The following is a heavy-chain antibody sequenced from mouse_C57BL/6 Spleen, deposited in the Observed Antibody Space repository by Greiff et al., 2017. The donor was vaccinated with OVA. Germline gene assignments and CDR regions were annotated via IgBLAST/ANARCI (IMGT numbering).Heavy chain of an antibody. CDR2: IYPGSGST. CDR1: GYTFTSYW. Sequence: VQLQQSGAELVKPGASVKMSCKASGYTFTSYWITWVKQRPGQGLEWIGDIYPGSGSTNYNEKFKSKATLTVDKSSSTAYMQLSSLTSEDSAVYYCAREGAWFAYGGQGTLVTVSA. V-gene: IGHV1-55*01. CDR3: AREGAWFAY. J-gene: IGHJ3*01.